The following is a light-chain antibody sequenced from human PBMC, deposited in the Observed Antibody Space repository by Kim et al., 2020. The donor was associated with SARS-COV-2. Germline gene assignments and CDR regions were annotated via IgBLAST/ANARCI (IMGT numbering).Light chain of an antibody. CDR2: QDS. J-gene: IGLJ3*02. Sequence: VSVSSGQTASITCSGDKLGNKLVSWYQQKPGQSPVLVIYQDSRRPSGIPERFSGSNSGNTAALTISGTLTMDEADYYCQAWDSTGVFGGGTQLTVL. CDR3: QAWDSTGV. CDR1: KLGNKL. V-gene: IGLV3-1*01.